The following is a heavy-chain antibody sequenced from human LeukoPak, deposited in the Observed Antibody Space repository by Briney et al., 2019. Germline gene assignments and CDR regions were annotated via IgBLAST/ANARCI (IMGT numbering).Heavy chain of an antibody. CDR3: SREGYSCPNWFDT. J-gene: IGHJ5*02. V-gene: IGHV4-39*07. CDR1: GGSISSSRSY. CDR2: IYYNGDT. D-gene: IGHD4-11*01. Sequence: SETLSLTCSVSGGSISSSRSYWGWIRQTPGKGLEWVGSIYYNGDTYYNPSFKSRVSMSVDTAKNQISLILTSVTAADTAVYYCSREGYSCPNWFDTWGQGTLVTVSS.